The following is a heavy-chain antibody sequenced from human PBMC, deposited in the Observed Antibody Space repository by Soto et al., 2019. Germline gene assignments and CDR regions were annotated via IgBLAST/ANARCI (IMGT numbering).Heavy chain of an antibody. J-gene: IGHJ3*02. Sequence: EVQLVESGGALVQPGGSLRLSCAASGFTFDTYWMNWVRQAPGKGLEWVAKIMQDGSEKYYVDSVKGRFTISRDNAKNSLNNQMKGQRGEDTDVYYYSRAGVAVPCDIWGQGKRVT. CDR2: IMQDGSEK. CDR3: SRAGVAVPCDI. CDR1: GFTFDTYW. D-gene: IGHD2-15*01. V-gene: IGHV3-7*03.